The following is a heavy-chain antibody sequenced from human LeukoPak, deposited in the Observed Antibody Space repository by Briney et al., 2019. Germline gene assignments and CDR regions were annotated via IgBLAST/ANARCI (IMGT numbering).Heavy chain of an antibody. Sequence: SVKVSCKASGGTFSSYAISWVRQAPGQGLEWMGGIIPIFGTANYAQKFQGRVTITADESTSTAYMELSSLRSEDTAVYYCARERAAGILTGPHSMDVWGQGTTVTVSS. V-gene: IGHV1-69*13. J-gene: IGHJ6*02. CDR1: GGTFSSYA. CDR3: ARERAAGILTGPHSMDV. D-gene: IGHD3-9*01. CDR2: IIPIFGTA.